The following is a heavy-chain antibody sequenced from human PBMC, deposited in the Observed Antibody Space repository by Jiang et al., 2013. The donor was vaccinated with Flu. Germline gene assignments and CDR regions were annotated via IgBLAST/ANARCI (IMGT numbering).Heavy chain of an antibody. Sequence: QLVESGAEVKKPGASVKVSCKASGYTFTGYYMHWVRQAPGQGLEWMGWINPNSGGTNYAQKFQGWVTMTRDTSISTAYMELSRLRSDDTAVYYCARVKGSELNYAFDIWGQGTMVTVSS. D-gene: IGHD3-10*01. J-gene: IGHJ3*02. CDR1: GYTFTGYY. V-gene: IGHV1-2*04. CDR2: INPNSGGT. CDR3: ARVKGSELNYAFDI.